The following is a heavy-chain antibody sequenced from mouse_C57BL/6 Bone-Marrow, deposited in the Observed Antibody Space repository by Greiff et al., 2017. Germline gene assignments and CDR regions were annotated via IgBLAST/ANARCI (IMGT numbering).Heavy chain of an antibody. Sequence: EVMLVESGGDLVKPGGSLKLSCAASGFTFSSYGMSWVRQTPDKRLEWVATISSGGSYTYYPDSVKGRFTISRDNAKNTLYLQMSSLKSEDTAMYYCARRGTSWYFDVWGTGTMVTVSS. V-gene: IGHV5-6*02. CDR3: ARRGTSWYFDV. CDR2: ISSGGSYT. D-gene: IGHD3-3*01. J-gene: IGHJ1*03. CDR1: GFTFSSYG.